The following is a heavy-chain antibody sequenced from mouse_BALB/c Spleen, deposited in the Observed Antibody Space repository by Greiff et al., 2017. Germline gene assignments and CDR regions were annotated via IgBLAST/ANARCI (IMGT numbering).Heavy chain of an antibody. CDR2: IWRGGST. J-gene: IGHJ3*01. Sequence: VQLQQSGPSLVQPSQSLSITCTVSGFSLTSYGVHWVRQSPGKGLEWLGVIWRGGSTDYNAAFMSRLSITKDNSKSQVFFKMNSLQADDTAIYYCAKNCGKYDYDGPFAYWGQGTLVTVSA. CDR3: AKNCGKYDYDGPFAY. CDR1: GFSLTSYG. V-gene: IGHV2-5-1*01. D-gene: IGHD2-4*01.